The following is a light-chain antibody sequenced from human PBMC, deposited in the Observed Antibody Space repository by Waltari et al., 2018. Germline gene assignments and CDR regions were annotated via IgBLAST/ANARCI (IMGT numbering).Light chain of an antibody. CDR3: LQHKTYPHA. CDR1: QAINVF. V-gene: IGKV1-17*03. Sequence: DIQMTQSPSVMYASVGDRVTITCRACQAINVFAGWFQQRPGEAPRRLIYAASTLQIGVPSRFSGSGYGTEFTLTISSLQPEDFATYYCLQHKTYPHAFGQGTRVEIK. J-gene: IGKJ2*01. CDR2: AAS.